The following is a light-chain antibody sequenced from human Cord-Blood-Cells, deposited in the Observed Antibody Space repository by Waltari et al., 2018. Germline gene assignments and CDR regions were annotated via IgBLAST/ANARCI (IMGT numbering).Light chain of an antibody. CDR2: DAY. Sequence: EIVLTQSPATLSLSPGERATLSCSASQSVSSYLAWYQQKPGQAPRLLIYDAYSRTTGIPARFSGSGSGTDFTLTISSLEPEDFAVYYCQQRSNWLTFGGGTKVEIK. V-gene: IGKV3-11*01. CDR1: QSVSSY. CDR3: QQRSNWLT. J-gene: IGKJ4*01.